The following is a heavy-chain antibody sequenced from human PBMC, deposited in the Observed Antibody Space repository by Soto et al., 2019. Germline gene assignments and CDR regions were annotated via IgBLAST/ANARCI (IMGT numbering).Heavy chain of an antibody. J-gene: IGHJ4*02. D-gene: IGHD3-16*02. CDR3: TTYDYIWGSDRYRWAH. Sequence: PGGSLRLSCAASGFTFSNAWMSWVRQAPGKGLEWVARIKSKIDGGTMDHAAPLKGRFTISRDDSKNTLYLQMDSLETEDTAVYYCTTYDYIWGSDRYRWAHWGQGVLVTVSS. CDR2: IKSKIDGGTM. CDR1: GFTFSNAW. V-gene: IGHV3-15*01.